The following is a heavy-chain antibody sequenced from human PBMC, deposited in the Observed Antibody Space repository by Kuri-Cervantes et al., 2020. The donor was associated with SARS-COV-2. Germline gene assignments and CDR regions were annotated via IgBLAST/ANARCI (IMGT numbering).Heavy chain of an antibody. V-gene: IGHV3-19*01. CDR1: GFTFDDYG. CDR3: VRHKAAAGIVAPD. J-gene: IGHJ4*02. Sequence: GESLKISCAASGFTFDDYGMSWVRQAPGKGLEWVSGVSWNGSRTHYADSVKGRFIISRDNSRNFLYQQMNSLRPEDMAVYYCVRHKAAAGIVAPDWGQGTLVTVSS. D-gene: IGHD6-13*01. CDR2: VSWNGSRT.